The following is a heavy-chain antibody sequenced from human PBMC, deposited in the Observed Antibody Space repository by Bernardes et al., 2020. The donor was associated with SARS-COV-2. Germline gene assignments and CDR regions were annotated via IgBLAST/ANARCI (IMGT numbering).Heavy chain of an antibody. V-gene: IGHV1-8*01. Sequence: SVKVSCKASGYTFTSYDINGVRQATGQGLEWMGWMNSNSGNTGYAQKFQGRVTMTRNTSISTAYMELSSLRSEDTAVYYCATGDSSSWYFFDYWGQGTLVTVSS. CDR1: GYTFTSYD. D-gene: IGHD6-13*01. CDR3: ATGDSSSWYFFDY. CDR2: MNSNSGNT. J-gene: IGHJ4*02.